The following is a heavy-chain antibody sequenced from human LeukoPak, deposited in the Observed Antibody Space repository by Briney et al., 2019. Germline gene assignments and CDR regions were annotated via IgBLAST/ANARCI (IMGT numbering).Heavy chain of an antibody. CDR2: ISGSGGST. V-gene: IGHV3-23*01. D-gene: IGHD3-22*01. Sequence: PGGSLRLSCAASGFTFSSYAMSWVRQAPGKGLEWVSAISGSGGSTYYADSVKGRFTISRDNSKNTLYLQMNSLRAEDTAVHYCARGKTGGYYYDSSGYRNWFDPWGQGTLVTVSS. CDR3: ARGKTGGYYYDSSGYRNWFDP. CDR1: GFTFSSYA. J-gene: IGHJ5*02.